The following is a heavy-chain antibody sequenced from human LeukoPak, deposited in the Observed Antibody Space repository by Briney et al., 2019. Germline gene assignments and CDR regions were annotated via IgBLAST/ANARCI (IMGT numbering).Heavy chain of an antibody. V-gene: IGHV3-21*04. CDR1: GFTFSSYS. J-gene: IGHJ4*02. D-gene: IGHD4-17*01. CDR2: ISSSSSYM. Sequence: GGSLRLSCAASGFTFSSYSMNWVRQAPGKGLEWVSSISSSSSYMYYADSVKGRFTISRDNSKNTLYLQMNSLRAEDTAIYYCATKTSYGDRYFDYWGQGTLVTVSS. CDR3: ATKTSYGDRYFDY.